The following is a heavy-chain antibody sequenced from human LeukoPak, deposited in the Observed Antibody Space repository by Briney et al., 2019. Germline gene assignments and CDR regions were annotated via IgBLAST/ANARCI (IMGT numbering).Heavy chain of an antibody. D-gene: IGHD6-13*01. CDR2: INHSGST. Sequence: SETLSLTCTVSGGSISSYYWSWIRQPPGKGLEWIGEINHSGSTNYNPSLKSRVTISVDTSKNQFSLKLSSVTAADTAVYYCARADYSSTWSHDYYYMDVWGKGTTVTVSS. V-gene: IGHV4-34*01. CDR1: GGSISSYY. CDR3: ARADYSSTWSHDYYYMDV. J-gene: IGHJ6*03.